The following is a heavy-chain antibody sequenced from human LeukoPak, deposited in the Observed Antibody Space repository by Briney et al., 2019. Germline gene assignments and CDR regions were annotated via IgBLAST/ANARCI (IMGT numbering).Heavy chain of an antibody. CDR2: ISSSSSYI. Sequence: GGSLRLSCAASGFTFSAFGMNWVRQAPGKGLEWVSSISSSSSYIYYADSVKGRFTISRDNAKNSLYLQMNSLRAEDTAVYYCARDMAPLSDAFDIWGQGTMVTVSS. D-gene: IGHD3-10*01. J-gene: IGHJ3*02. CDR3: ARDMAPLSDAFDI. V-gene: IGHV3-21*01. CDR1: GFTFSAFG.